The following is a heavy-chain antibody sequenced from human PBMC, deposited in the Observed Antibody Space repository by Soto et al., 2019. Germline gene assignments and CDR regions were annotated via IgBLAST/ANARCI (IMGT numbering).Heavy chain of an antibody. CDR3: ARARHSSYYDFWSGSYTYYYYGMDV. V-gene: IGHV4-59*12. D-gene: IGHD3-3*01. CDR1: GGSISSYY. J-gene: IGHJ6*02. CDR2: IYYSGST. Sequence: SETLSLTCTVSGGSISSYYWSWIRQPPGKGLEWIGYIYYSGSTNYNPSLKSRVTISVDTSKNQFSLKLSSVTAADTAVYYCARARHSSYYDFWSGSYTYYYYGMDVWGQGTTVTGSS.